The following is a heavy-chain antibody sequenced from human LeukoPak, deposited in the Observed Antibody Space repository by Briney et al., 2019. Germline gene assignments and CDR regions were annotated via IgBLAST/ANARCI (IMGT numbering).Heavy chain of an antibody. V-gene: IGHV1-2*02. CDR1: GYTFTGYY. D-gene: IGHD3-16*01. Sequence: AASVKVSCTTSGYTFTGYYMHWVRQAPGQGLEWMGWINPNSGGTNYAQKFQGRVTITRDTSISTAYMELSRLRSDDTAVYYCARDFKIMWTPPDYWGQGTLVTVSS. CDR3: ARDFKIMWTPPDY. J-gene: IGHJ4*02. CDR2: INPNSGGT.